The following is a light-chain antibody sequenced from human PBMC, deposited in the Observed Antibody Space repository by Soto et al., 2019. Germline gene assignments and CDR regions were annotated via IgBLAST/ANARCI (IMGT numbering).Light chain of an antibody. Sequence: QSVLTQPPSASGTPGQRVTISCSGSTSNVGINSVFWYQHLPGTAPKLLIYRSNQRASGVPDRFSGSKSGTSASLAISGPRSEDEADYYCAAWDDSLSGRVFGGGTKLTVL. CDR3: AAWDDSLSGRV. J-gene: IGLJ2*01. V-gene: IGLV1-47*01. CDR1: TSNVGINS. CDR2: RSN.